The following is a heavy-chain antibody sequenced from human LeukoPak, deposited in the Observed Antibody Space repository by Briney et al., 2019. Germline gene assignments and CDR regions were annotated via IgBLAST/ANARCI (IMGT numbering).Heavy chain of an antibody. J-gene: IGHJ4*02. Sequence: GGSLRLSCAASGFTVSSNYMSWVRQAPGKGLEWVSVIYSGGSTYYADSVKGRFTISRDDSKNTLYLQMNTLRAEDTAVYYCAKRHSSGWYYFDYWGQGTLVTVSS. CDR2: IYSGGST. CDR3: AKRHSSGWYYFDY. V-gene: IGHV3-53*01. CDR1: GFTVSSNY. D-gene: IGHD6-19*01.